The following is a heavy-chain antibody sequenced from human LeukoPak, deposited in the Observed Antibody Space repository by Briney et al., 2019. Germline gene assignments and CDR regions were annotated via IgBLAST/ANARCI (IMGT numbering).Heavy chain of an antibody. CDR3: ASPGWIAAAGLGY. Sequence: ASVNVSCKASGYTFTSYYMHWVRQAPGQGLEWMGIINPSGGSTSYAQKFQGRVTMTRDTSTSTVYMDLSSLRSEDTAVYYCASPGWIAAAGLGYWGQGTLVTVSS. V-gene: IGHV1-46*01. CDR2: INPSGGST. D-gene: IGHD6-13*01. J-gene: IGHJ1*01. CDR1: GYTFTSYY.